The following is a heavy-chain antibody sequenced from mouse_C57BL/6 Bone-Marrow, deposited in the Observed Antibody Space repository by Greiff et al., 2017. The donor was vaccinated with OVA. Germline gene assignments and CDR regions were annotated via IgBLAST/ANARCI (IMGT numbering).Heavy chain of an antibody. J-gene: IGHJ3*01. V-gene: IGHV2-5*01. Sequence: VMLVESGPGLVQPSQSLSITCTVSGFSLTSYGVHWVRQSPGKGLEWLGVIWRGGSTDYNAAFMSRLSITKDNSKSQVFFKMNSLQADDTAIYYCAKQREGRDWFAYWGQGTLVTVSA. CDR1: GFSLTSYG. CDR2: IWRGGST. CDR3: AKQREGRDWFAY.